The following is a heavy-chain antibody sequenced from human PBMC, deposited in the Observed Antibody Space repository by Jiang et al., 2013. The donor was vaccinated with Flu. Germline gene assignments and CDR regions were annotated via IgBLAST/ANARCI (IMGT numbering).Heavy chain of an antibody. V-gene: IGHV1-24*01. CDR2: GET. D-gene: IGHD6-13*01. J-gene: IGHJ4*02. Sequence: GETIYAQKFQGRVTMTEDTSTDTAYMELSSLRSEDTAVYYCATGFVAAGTSDYWGQGTLVTVSS. CDR3: ATGFVAAGTSDY.